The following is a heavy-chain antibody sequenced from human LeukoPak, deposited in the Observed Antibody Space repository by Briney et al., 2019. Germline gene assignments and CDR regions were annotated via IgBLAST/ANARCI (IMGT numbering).Heavy chain of an antibody. CDR2: ISSSGSTI. CDR3: ARGRQQLVRGDYYYGMDV. J-gene: IGHJ6*02. Sequence: PGGSLRLSCAASGFTFSSYEMNWVRQAPGKGLEWVSYISSSGSTIYYADSVKGRFTISRDNAKNSLYLQMNSLGAEDTAVYYCARGRQQLVRGDYYYGMDVWGQGTTVTVSS. V-gene: IGHV3-48*03. CDR1: GFTFSSYE. D-gene: IGHD6-13*01.